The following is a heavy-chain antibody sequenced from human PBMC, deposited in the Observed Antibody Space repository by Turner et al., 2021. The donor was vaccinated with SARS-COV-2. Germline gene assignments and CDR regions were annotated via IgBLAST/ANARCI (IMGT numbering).Heavy chain of an antibody. CDR1: GFTFSSYT. V-gene: IGHV3-21*01. CDR3: ARDLGGYLDY. CDR2: ISSSSSFI. Sequence: EVRLVESGGGLVKPGGSLRLSCAASGFTFSSYTMNWVRQAPGKGLEWVSSISSSSSFIYSADSVKGRFTISRDNAKNSLYLQMNSLRAEDTAVYYCARDLGGYLDYWGQGTLVTVSS. J-gene: IGHJ4*02. D-gene: IGHD2-15*01.